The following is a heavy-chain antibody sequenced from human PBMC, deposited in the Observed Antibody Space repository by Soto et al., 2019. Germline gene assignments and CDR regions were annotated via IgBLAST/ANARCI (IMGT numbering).Heavy chain of an antibody. J-gene: IGHJ4*02. V-gene: IGHV3-23*01. CDR2: SSPTGAGT. D-gene: IGHD1-7*01. Sequence: PGGSLRLSCAASGFTFSSYGMTWVRQAPGKGLEWVSFSSPTGAGTYYADSVKGRFTISRDNSKNTLYLQMTSLRADDTAVYYCAKGRRAGGNYGFYSDFWGQGALVTVSS. CDR3: AKGRRAGGNYGFYSDF. CDR1: GFTFSSYG.